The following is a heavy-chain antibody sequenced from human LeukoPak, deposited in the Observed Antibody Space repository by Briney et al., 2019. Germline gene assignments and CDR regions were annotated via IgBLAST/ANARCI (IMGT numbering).Heavy chain of an antibody. J-gene: IGHJ5*02. CDR3: ARSSLSENWFDP. CDR1: GGSFSTGGSY. Sequence: PSETLSLTCTVSGGSFSTGGSYWSWIRQHPGKGLEWIGYMYYTGSTYINPSLQSRATISIDTSKTQFSLNLTSVTAADTAVYYCARSSLSENWFDPWGRGTLVTVSS. V-gene: IGHV4-31*03. CDR2: MYYTGST.